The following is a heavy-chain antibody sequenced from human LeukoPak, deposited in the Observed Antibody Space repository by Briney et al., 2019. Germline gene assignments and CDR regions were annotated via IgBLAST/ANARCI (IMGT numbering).Heavy chain of an antibody. CDR1: GFTFSTYN. J-gene: IGHJ4*02. Sequence: PGGSLRLSCAASGFTFSTYNMNWVRQAPGKGREWVSSISTSGSSTFYADSMKGRFTISRDNAKSSLYLQMSSLRAEDTAVYYCAREPGNNGDLDYWGQGTLVTVSS. V-gene: IGHV3-21*01. CDR3: AREPGNNGDLDY. D-gene: IGHD4-17*01. CDR2: ISTSGSST.